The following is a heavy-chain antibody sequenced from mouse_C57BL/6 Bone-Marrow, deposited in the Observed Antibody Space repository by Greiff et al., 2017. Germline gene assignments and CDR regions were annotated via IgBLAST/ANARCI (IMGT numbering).Heavy chain of an antibody. J-gene: IGHJ4*01. Sequence: EVKLKESGGDLVKPGGSLKLSCAASGFTFSSYGMSWVRQTPDKRLEWVATISSGGSYTYYPDSVKGRFTISGDNAKNTLYLQMSSLKSEDTAMYYCARQTFGYWGQGTSVTVSS. CDR2: ISSGGSYT. CDR1: GFTFSSYG. CDR3: ARQTFGY. V-gene: IGHV5-6*01.